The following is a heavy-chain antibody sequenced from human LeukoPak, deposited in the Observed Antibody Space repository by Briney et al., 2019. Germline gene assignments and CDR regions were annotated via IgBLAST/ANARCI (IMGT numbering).Heavy chain of an antibody. V-gene: IGHV1-2*04. CDR2: INPNSGGT. CDR3: ARVAAVAEDWYFDL. J-gene: IGHJ2*01. Sequence: ASVKVSCKASGYTFTGYYMHWVRQAPGQGLEWMGWINPNSGGTNYAQKFQGWVTMTRDTSISTAYMELSRLRSDDTAVYYCARVAAVAEDWYFDLWGRGTLVTVSS. CDR1: GYTFTGYY. D-gene: IGHD6-19*01.